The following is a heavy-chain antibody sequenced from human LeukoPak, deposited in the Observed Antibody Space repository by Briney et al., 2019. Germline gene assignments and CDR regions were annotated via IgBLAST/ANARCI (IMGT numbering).Heavy chain of an antibody. Sequence: GASVKVSCKASGGTFTSYAISWVRQAPGQGLEWRGGIIPIFGTANYAQKFQGRVTITTDESTSTAYMELSSLRSEDTAVYYCARGEAVADIRTVFDPWGQGTLATVSS. D-gene: IGHD6-19*01. CDR1: GGTFTSYA. CDR2: IIPIFGTA. J-gene: IGHJ5*02. CDR3: ARGEAVADIRTVFDP. V-gene: IGHV1-69*05.